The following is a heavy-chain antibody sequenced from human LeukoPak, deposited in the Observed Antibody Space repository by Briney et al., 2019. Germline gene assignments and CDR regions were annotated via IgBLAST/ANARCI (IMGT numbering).Heavy chain of an antibody. Sequence: SETLSLTCTVSGGSISSYYWSWIRQPPGKGLEWIGDIYYSGSTTYNPSLKSRATTSVKTSKNQFALALSSVTAADTGGYCSARLANGCYGRFPPFVYWGGGTLVSVPS. D-gene: IGHD5-18*01. J-gene: IGHJ4*02. V-gene: IGHV4-59*08. CDR2: IYYSGST. CDR3: ARLANGCYGRFPPFVY. CDR1: GGSISSYY.